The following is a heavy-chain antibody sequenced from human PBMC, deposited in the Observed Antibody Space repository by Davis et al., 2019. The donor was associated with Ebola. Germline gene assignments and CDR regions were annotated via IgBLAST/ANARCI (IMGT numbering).Heavy chain of an antibody. Sequence: GGSLRLSCAASGFTFSSYWMSWVRQAPGKGLEWVANIKQDGSEKYYVDSVKGRFTISRDNAKNSLYLQMNSLRAEDTAVYYCARDVPYYDFWSVFFDYWGQGTLVTVSS. J-gene: IGHJ4*02. CDR3: ARDVPYYDFWSVFFDY. CDR2: IKQDGSEK. V-gene: IGHV3-7*03. CDR1: GFTFSSYW. D-gene: IGHD3-3*01.